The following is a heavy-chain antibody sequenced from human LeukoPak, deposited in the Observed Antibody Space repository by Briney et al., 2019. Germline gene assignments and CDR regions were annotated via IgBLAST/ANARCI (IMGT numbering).Heavy chain of an antibody. D-gene: IGHD1-26*01. CDR2: VYHSGST. V-gene: IGHV4-38-2*02. Sequence: SETLSLTCTVSGYSISSGYYWGWIRQPPGKGLEWIGSVYHSGSTSYNPSLKSRVTISVDTSKDHFSLKVASVTAADTAVYYCARQNNSWERDAFDIWGQGTMVTVSS. J-gene: IGHJ3*02. CDR3: ARQNNSWERDAFDI. CDR1: GYSISSGYY.